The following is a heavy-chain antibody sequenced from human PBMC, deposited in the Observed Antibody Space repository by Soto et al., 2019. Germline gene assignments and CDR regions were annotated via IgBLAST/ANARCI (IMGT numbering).Heavy chain of an antibody. J-gene: IGHJ5*02. D-gene: IGHD3-3*01. V-gene: IGHV4-59*01. CDR1: GGSISSYY. Sequence: SETLSLTCTVSGGSISSYYWSWIRQPPGKGLEWIGYIYYSGSTNYNPSLKSRVTISVDTSKNQFSLKLSSVTAADTAVYYCARGKRRDFWSGSPIQNWFDPWGQGTLVTVSS. CDR3: ARGKRRDFWSGSPIQNWFDP. CDR2: IYYSGST.